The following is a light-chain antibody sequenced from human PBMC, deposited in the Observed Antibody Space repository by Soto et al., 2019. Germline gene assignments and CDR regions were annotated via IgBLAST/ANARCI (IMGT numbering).Light chain of an antibody. CDR2: GAS. V-gene: IGKV3-15*01. J-gene: IGKJ5*01. CDR3: QKYKNWPIT. Sequence: EIVMTQSPATLSVSPGERATLSCRASQSVSSNLAWYQQKPGQAPRLLIYGASTRATGIPARFSGSGSGTEFTLTISSLQSEDFAVYYCQKYKNWPITFGQGTRLEIK. CDR1: QSVSSN.